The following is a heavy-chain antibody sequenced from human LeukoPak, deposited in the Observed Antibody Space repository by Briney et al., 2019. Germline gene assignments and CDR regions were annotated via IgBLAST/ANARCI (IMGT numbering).Heavy chain of an antibody. D-gene: IGHD2-2*01. Sequence: GGSLRLSCAASGFTFSSYSMNWVRQAPGKGLEWVSSITSTSNYIYYADSVKGRFTISRDNARNSLYLQMNSLRAEDTAVYYCAKEGAFCSSTSCARYFDYWGQGTLVTVSS. CDR1: GFTFSSYS. J-gene: IGHJ4*02. CDR3: AKEGAFCSSTSCARYFDY. V-gene: IGHV3-21*04. CDR2: ITSTSNYI.